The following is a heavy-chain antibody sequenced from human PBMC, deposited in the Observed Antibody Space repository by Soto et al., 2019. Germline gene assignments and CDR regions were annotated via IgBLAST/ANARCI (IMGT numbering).Heavy chain of an antibody. J-gene: IGHJ6*02. D-gene: IGHD1-1*01. CDR2: IIPILGIA. V-gene: IGHV1-69*08. CDR1: GGTFSSYT. Sequence: QVQLVQSGAEVKKPGSSVKVSCKASGGTFSSYTISWVRQAPGQGLEWMGRIIPILGIANYAQKFQGRVTITADKSTSTAYMELSSLRSEDTAVYCCARDLQLERLPYGMDVWGQGTTVTVSS. CDR3: ARDLQLERLPYGMDV.